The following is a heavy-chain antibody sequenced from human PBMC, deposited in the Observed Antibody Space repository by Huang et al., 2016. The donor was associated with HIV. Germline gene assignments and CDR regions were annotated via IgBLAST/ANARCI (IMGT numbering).Heavy chain of an antibody. CDR3: ARSGPRWGLATIWTLVY. J-gene: IGHJ4*02. V-gene: IGHV1-69*13. CDR2: IIPIFGTT. D-gene: IGHD5-12*01. CDR1: GGGSSSYA. Sequence: QVQLVQSGAEVKKPGSSVKLSCQSSGGGSSSYAISWVRQARGQGLGLKEGIIPIFGTTDNTPRCQGRVTITADESTNTAYIELSSLEYDDTALYYCARSGPRWGLATIWTLVYWGQGTLVTVSS.